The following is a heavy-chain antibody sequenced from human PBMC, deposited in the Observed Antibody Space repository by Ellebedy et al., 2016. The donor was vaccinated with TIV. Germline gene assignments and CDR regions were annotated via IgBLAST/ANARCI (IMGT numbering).Heavy chain of an antibody. CDR1: GVSISTGSDYN. V-gene: IGHV4-31*03. CDR3: ARGAYGGNSGPFDN. J-gene: IGHJ4*02. D-gene: IGHD4-23*01. Sequence: SETLSLXXTVSGVSISTGSDYNWCWVRQHPGDGLEWIGCIHYSGGTYYKTSLQSRISMSLATSKNQFSLNLRSVTAADTAVYYCARGAYGGNSGPFDNWGQGTLVTASS. CDR2: IHYSGGT.